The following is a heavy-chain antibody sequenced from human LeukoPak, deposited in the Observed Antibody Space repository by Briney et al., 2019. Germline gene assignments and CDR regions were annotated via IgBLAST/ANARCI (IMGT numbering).Heavy chain of an antibody. CDR1: GGSFSGYY. V-gene: IGHV4-34*01. CDR3: ARGLGLEQQPTTYNWFDP. CDR2: INHSGST. D-gene: IGHD6-13*01. Sequence: PSETLSLTCAVYGGSFSGYYWSWIRQPPGKGLEWIGEINHSGSTNYNPSLKSRVTISVDTSKSQFSLKLSSVTAADTAVYYCARGLGLEQQPTTYNWFDPWGQGTLVTVSS. J-gene: IGHJ5*02.